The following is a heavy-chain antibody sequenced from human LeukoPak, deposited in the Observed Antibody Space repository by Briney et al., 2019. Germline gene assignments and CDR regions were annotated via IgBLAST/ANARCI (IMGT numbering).Heavy chain of an antibody. D-gene: IGHD6-13*01. CDR2: IGRGADA. V-gene: IGHV3-23*01. Sequence: GASLRLSCAASGFTFNNYAMTWVRQAPGKGLEWVSSIGRGADAYYADSVKGRFIISRDNFQDTVYLQMNSLRVEDAAVYYCAKGGIGEPCAVGNWGQGTLVTVSA. J-gene: IGHJ4*02. CDR3: AKGGIGEPCAVGN. CDR1: GFTFNNYA.